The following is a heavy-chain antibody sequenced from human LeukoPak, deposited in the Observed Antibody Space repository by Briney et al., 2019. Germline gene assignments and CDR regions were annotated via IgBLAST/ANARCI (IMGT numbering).Heavy chain of an antibody. CDR3: ARDVPALWQWLSRGAFDI. D-gene: IGHD6-19*01. CDR2: IYYSGST. CDR1: GGSISSYY. V-gene: IGHV4-59*12. J-gene: IGHJ3*02. Sequence: SETLSLTCTVSGGSISSYYWSWIRQPPGKGLEWIGYIYYSGSTNYNPSLKSRVTISVDTSKNQFSLKLSSVTAADTAVYYCARDVPALWQWLSRGAFDIWGQGTMVTVSS.